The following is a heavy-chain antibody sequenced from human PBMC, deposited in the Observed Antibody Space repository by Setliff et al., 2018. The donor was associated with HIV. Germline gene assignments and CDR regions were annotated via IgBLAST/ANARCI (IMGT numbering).Heavy chain of an antibody. D-gene: IGHD3-16*02. CDR2: IDHRGST. CDR1: GGSFSDHH. J-gene: IGHJ4*02. CDR3: ARVRYHDYVRGSYRYPHLDC. V-gene: IGHV4-34*01. Sequence: KPSETLSLTCAVYGGSFSDHHWTWIRQPPGKGLEWIGEIDHRGSTNYNPSLKSRVTMSVDTSKNQFSLKLSSVTAADTAVYYCARVRYHDYVRGSYRYPHLDCWGQGTLVTVSS.